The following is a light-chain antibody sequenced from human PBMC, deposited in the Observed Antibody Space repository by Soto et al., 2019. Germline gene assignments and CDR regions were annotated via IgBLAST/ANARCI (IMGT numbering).Light chain of an antibody. Sequence: EIVLTQSPGTLSLSPGERATLSCRASQSVSNNYLAWYQQKPGQAPRLLIYGASNRATGIPDRFSGSGSGTDFTLTISRLEPEDFAVYYCQRYASSTITFGQGTRLETK. J-gene: IGKJ5*01. V-gene: IGKV3-20*01. CDR3: QRYASSTIT. CDR1: QSVSNNY. CDR2: GAS.